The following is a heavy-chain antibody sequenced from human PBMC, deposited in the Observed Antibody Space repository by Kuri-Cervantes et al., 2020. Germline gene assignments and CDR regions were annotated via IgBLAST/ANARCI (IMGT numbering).Heavy chain of an antibody. D-gene: IGHD6-13*01. V-gene: IGHV4-34*01. J-gene: IGHJ4*02. Sequence: SQTLSLTCAVYGESFSGYCWNWIRQPPGKGLEWIGEVNHSGSTNYSPSLKSRVTISVDTSKNQFSLKLNSVTAADTAVYYCARGRLVYSSTWYPKYYFDHWGQGTPVTVSS. CDR2: VNHSGST. CDR3: ARGRLVYSSTWYPKYYFDH. CDR1: GESFSGYC.